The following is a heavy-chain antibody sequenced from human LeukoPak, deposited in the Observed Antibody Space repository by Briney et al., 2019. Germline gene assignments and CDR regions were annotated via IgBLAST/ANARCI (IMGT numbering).Heavy chain of an antibody. CDR1: GFTFSSYA. CDR3: ARVPAGTAFDI. J-gene: IGHJ3*02. CDR2: ISYDGSNK. V-gene: IGHV3-30-3*01. Sequence: GGSLRLSCAASGFTFSSYAMHWVRQAPGKGLEWVAVISYDGSNKYYADSVKGRLTISRDNSKNTLYLQMNSLRAEDTAVYYCARVPAGTAFDIWGQGTMVTVSS.